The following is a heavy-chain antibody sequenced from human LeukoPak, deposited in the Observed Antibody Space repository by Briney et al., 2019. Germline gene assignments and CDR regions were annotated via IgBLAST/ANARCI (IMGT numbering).Heavy chain of an antibody. CDR1: GGSISSSSYY. V-gene: IGHV4-39*01. J-gene: IGHJ4*02. D-gene: IGHD6-19*01. CDR3: ARRDGSGWGERSIFDY. CDR2: IYYSGST. Sequence: SETLSLTRTVSGGSISSSSYYWGWIRQPPGKGLEWIGSIYYSGSTYYNPSLKSRVTISVDTSKNQFSLKLSSVTAADTAVYYCARRDGSGWGERSIFDYWGQGTLVTVSS.